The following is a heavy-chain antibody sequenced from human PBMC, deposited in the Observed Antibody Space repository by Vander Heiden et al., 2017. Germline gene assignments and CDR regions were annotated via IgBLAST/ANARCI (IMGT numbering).Heavy chain of an antibody. CDR1: GFTFSNYW. CDR3: ARSSGSYFDY. CDR2: IKRDGSFT. D-gene: IGHD3-10*01. J-gene: IGHJ4*02. Sequence: DKRGGPIRLSCAASGFTFSNYWMYWVRQAPGKGLVWVSRIKRDGSFTSYADSVKGRFTNSRDNAKNTLYLQMNSLRADDTAVYYCARSSGSYFDYWGQGILVTVSS. V-gene: IGHV3-74*01.